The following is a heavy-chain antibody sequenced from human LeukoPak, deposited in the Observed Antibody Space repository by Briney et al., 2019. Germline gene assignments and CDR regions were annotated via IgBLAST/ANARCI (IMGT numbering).Heavy chain of an antibody. Sequence: GGSLRLSCAASGFTVSSNYMSWVRQAPGKGLEWVSDIYSGGSTYYADSVKGRFTISRDNSKNTLYLQMNSLRAEDTAVYYCAKERPPHYGYDSSGYSSIFDYWGQGTLVTVSS. D-gene: IGHD3-22*01. J-gene: IGHJ4*02. CDR2: IYSGGST. CDR1: GFTVSSNY. V-gene: IGHV3-53*01. CDR3: AKERPPHYGYDSSGYSSIFDY.